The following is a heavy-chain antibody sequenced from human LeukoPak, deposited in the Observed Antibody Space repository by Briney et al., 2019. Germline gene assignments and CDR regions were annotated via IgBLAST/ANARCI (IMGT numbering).Heavy chain of an antibody. J-gene: IGHJ4*02. D-gene: IGHD5-24*01. V-gene: IGHV3-48*01. CDR3: ARDYKYAFDN. CDR1: GFTFSDYS. Sequence: GGSLRLSCAASGFTFSDYSMNWVRQAPGKGLGWISYIGIDSGNTNYADSVKGRFTISGDKAKNSLYLQMNSLRVEDTAVYYCARDYKYAFDNWGQGTLVTVSS. CDR2: IGIDSGNT.